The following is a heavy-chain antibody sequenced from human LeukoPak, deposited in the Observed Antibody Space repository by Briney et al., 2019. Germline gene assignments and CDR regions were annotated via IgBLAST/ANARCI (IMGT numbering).Heavy chain of an antibody. D-gene: IGHD2-21*02. CDR3: ARDTAPAYCGGDCYSYYFDY. V-gene: IGHV3-30*04. CDR2: ISYDGSNK. Sequence: GRSLRLSCAASGFTFSSYAKHWVRQAPGKGLEWVAVISYDGSNKYYADSVKGRFTISRDNSKNTLYLQMNSLRAEDTAVYYCARDTAPAYCGGDCYSYYFDYWGQGTLVTVSS. CDR1: GFTFSSYA. J-gene: IGHJ4*02.